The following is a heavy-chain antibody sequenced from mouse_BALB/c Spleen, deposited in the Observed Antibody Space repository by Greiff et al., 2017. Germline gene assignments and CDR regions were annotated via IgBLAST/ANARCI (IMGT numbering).Heavy chain of an antibody. CDR1: GYTFTSYW. J-gene: IGHJ3*01. CDR3: ARGGDYSWFAY. CDR2: IAPGSGST. Sequence: DLVKPGASVKLSCKASGYTFTSYWINWIKQRPGQGLEWIGRIAPGSGSTYYNEMFKGKATLTVDTSSSTAYIQLSSLSSEDSAVYFCARGGDYSWFAYWGQGTLVTVSA. D-gene: IGHD1-1*01. V-gene: IGHV1S41*01.